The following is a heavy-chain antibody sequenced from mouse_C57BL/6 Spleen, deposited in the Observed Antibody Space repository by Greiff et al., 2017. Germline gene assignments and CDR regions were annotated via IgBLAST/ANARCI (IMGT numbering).Heavy chain of an antibody. Sequence: VQLVESGAELVKPGASVKISCKASGYAFSSYWMTWVKQRPGKGLEWIGQIYPGGGDTNYNGKFKGKATLTADKSSSTAYMQLSSLTSEDSAVYFCARYYDGYGGFDYWGQGTTLTVSS. J-gene: IGHJ2*01. CDR1: GYAFSSYW. CDR3: ARYYDGYGGFDY. D-gene: IGHD2-3*01. CDR2: IYPGGGDT. V-gene: IGHV1-80*01.